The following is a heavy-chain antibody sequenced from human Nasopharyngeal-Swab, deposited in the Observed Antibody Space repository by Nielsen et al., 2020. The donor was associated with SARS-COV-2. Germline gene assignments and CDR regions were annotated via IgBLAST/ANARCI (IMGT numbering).Heavy chain of an antibody. V-gene: IGHV1-18*04. D-gene: IGHD6-13*01. J-gene: IGHJ3*02. CDR2: ISAYNGNT. CDR1: GYTFTSYG. CDR3: ARVRGGSSSWYQGSDAFDI. Sequence: ASVKVSCKASGYTFTSYGISWVRQAPGQGLEWMGWISAYNGNTNYAQKLQGRFTMTTDTSTSTAYMELRSLRSDDTAVYYCARVRGGSSSWYQGSDAFDIWGQGTMVTVSS.